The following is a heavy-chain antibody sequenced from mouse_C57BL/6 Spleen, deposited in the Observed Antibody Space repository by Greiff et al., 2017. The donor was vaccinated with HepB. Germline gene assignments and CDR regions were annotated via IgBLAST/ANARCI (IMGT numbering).Heavy chain of an antibody. D-gene: IGHD1-1*01. CDR2: IYPGDGDT. Sequence: VQLQQSGPELVKPGASVKISCKASGYAFSSSWMNWVKQRPGKGLEWIGRIYPGDGDTNYNGKFKGKATLTADKSSSTAYMQLSSLTSEDSAVYFCARSRGLLQDYFDYWGQGTTLTVSS. J-gene: IGHJ2*01. CDR3: ARSRGLLQDYFDY. V-gene: IGHV1-82*01. CDR1: GYAFSSSW.